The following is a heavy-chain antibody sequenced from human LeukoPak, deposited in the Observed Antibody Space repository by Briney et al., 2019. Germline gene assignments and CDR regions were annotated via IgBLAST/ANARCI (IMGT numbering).Heavy chain of an antibody. CDR1: GGSISSYY. D-gene: IGHD3-10*01. J-gene: IGHJ5*02. V-gene: IGHV4-59*08. CDR3: ARQTRGKSSSHNWFDP. Sequence: SETLSLTCTVSGGSISSYYWSWIRQPPGKGLEWIGYIYYSGSTNYNPSLKSRVTISVDTSKNQFSLKLSSVTAADTAVYYCARQTRGKSSSHNWFDPWGQGTLVTVSS. CDR2: IYYSGST.